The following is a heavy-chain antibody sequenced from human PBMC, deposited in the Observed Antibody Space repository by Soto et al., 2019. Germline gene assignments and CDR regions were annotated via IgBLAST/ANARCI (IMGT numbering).Heavy chain of an antibody. J-gene: IGHJ4*02. CDR3: AKSQGYCSGGSCYSREFDY. CDR2: ISWNSGSI. V-gene: IGHV3-9*01. CDR1: GFTFDDYA. D-gene: IGHD2-15*01. Sequence: EVQLVESGGGLVQPGRSLRLSCAASGFTFDDYAMHWVRQAPGKGLEWVSGISWNSGSIGYADSVKGRFTISRDNAKNSLYLQMNSLRAEDTALYYCAKSQGYCSGGSCYSREFDYWGQGTLVTVSS.